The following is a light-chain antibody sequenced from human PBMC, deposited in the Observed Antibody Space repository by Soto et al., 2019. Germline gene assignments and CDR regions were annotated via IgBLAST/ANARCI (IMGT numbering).Light chain of an antibody. Sequence: QSALTQPASVSGSPGQSITISCSGTSGDVGSYNFVSWYQQHPGKAPKLIIYEVSKWPSGVSNRFSGSKSGNTASLTISGLQAEDEGDYYCCSYAGRSTWVFGGGTKLTVL. CDR3: CSYAGRSTWV. CDR1: SGDVGSYNF. CDR2: EVS. V-gene: IGLV2-23*02. J-gene: IGLJ3*02.